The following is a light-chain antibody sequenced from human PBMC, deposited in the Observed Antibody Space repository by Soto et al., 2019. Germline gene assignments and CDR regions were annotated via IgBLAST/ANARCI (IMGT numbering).Light chain of an antibody. CDR2: DAS. J-gene: IGKJ4*01. Sequence: DIQMTQSPSTLSASVGDRVSLTCRASQSISSWLAWYQQKPGKAPKLLIYDASTLESVVPSRFSGSGSGTEFTLTICSLQPDDFATYYCQHYNGGLAFGGGTTVEIK. CDR3: QHYNGGLA. V-gene: IGKV1-5*01. CDR1: QSISSW.